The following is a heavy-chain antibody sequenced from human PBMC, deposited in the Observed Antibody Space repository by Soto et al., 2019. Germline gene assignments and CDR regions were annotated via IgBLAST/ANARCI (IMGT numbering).Heavy chain of an antibody. Sequence: SGPTLVNPTQTLTLTCTFSGFSLSTSGVGVGWIRQPPGKALEWLALIYWDDDKRYSPSLKSRLTITKDTSKNQVVLTMTNMDLVDTATFYCAHVSSWYDYYYYYMDVWGKGTTVTVSS. CDR1: GFSLSTSGVG. CDR3: AHVSSWYDYYYYYMDV. CDR2: IYWDDDK. V-gene: IGHV2-5*02. D-gene: IGHD6-13*01. J-gene: IGHJ6*03.